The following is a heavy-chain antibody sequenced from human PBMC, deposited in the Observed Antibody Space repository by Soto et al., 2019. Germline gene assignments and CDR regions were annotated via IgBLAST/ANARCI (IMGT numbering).Heavy chain of an antibody. D-gene: IGHD1-1*01. CDR3: AREQATAKPEGVDV. Sequence: XSVKVSYNASGYTFSSYYRHWVRQAPGQGLECMGWINPNSGGTKYSPKFQVGVTMTRDTSITTAYMELRRLRSGDTAVYYCAREQATAKPEGVDVWGQGTLVTVSS. V-gene: IGHV1-2*02. CDR1: GYTFSSYY. CDR2: INPNSGGT. J-gene: IGHJ4*02.